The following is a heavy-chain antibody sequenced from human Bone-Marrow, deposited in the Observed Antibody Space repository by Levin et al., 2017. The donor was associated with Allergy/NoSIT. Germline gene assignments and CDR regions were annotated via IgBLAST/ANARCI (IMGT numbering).Heavy chain of an antibody. CDR1: GFTFSNSW. CDR3: ARDPSYGAIDY. CDR2: INQAGSDR. Sequence: SCAASGFTFSNSWMSWVRQAPGKGLEWVALINQAGSDRRYVDSVRGRFTISRDNAQNSLSLQMNSLRVEDTAIYYCARDPSYGAIDYWGQGTLVTVSS. V-gene: IGHV3-7*01. J-gene: IGHJ4*02. D-gene: IGHD4-17*01.